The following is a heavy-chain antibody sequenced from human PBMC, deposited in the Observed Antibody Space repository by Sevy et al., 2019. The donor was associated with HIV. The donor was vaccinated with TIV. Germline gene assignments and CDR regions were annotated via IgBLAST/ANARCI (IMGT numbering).Heavy chain of an antibody. D-gene: IGHD3-10*01. CDR2: MNPNSGNT. CDR3: ARGGHRPYYYGSRSYYKIVDYYYYMDV. V-gene: IGHV1-8*01. CDR1: GYTFTSYD. Sequence: ASVKVSCKASGYTFTSYDINWVRQATGQGLEWMGWMNPNSGNTGYAQKFQGRVTMTRNTSISTAYMELSSLRSEDTAVYYCARGGHRPYYYGSRSYYKIVDYYYYMDVWGKGTTVTVSS. J-gene: IGHJ6*03.